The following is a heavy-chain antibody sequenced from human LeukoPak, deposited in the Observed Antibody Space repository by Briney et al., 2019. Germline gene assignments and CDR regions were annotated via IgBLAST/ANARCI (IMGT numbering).Heavy chain of an antibody. CDR1: GGSISSGSYY. D-gene: IGHD2-15*01. CDR2: IYTSGST. J-gene: IGHJ5*02. Sequence: PSETLSLTCTVSGGSISSGSYYWSWIRQPAGKGLEWIGRIYTSGSTNYNPSLKSRVTISVDTSKNQFSLKLSSVTAADTAGYYCARDFNRRGVVVVAATQNWFDPWGQGTLVTVSS. CDR3: ARDFNRRGVVVVAATQNWFDP. V-gene: IGHV4-61*02.